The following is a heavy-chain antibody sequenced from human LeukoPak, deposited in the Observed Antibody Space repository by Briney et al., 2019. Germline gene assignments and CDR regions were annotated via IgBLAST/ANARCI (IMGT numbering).Heavy chain of an antibody. CDR3: AREIAAADAFDY. Sequence: GGSLRLSCAASGFTFSSYWMNWVRQAPGKGLEWVANIDQDGNEKYFVDSVKGRFTISRDNAKNSLYLQMNSLRAEDTAVYYCAREIAAADAFDYWGQGTLVTVSS. D-gene: IGHD6-13*01. J-gene: IGHJ4*02. V-gene: IGHV3-7*03. CDR1: GFTFSSYW. CDR2: IDQDGNEK.